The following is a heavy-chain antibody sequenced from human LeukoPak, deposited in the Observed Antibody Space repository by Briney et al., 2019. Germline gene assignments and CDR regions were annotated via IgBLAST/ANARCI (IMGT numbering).Heavy chain of an antibody. CDR3: ATITRYCSGGSCYPHSDYYYYGMDV. Sequence: GASVKVSCKASGGTFSSYAISWVRQAPGQGLEWMGRIIPILGIANYAQKFQGRVTLTEDTSTDTAYMELSSLRSEDTAVYYCATITRYCSGGSCYPHSDYYYYGMDVWGQGTTVTVSS. V-gene: IGHV1-69*04. D-gene: IGHD2-15*01. CDR1: GGTFSSYA. CDR2: IIPILGIA. J-gene: IGHJ6*02.